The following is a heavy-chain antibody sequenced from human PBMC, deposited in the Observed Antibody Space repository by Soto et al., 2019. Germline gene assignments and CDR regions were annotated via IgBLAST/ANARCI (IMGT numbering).Heavy chain of an antibody. J-gene: IGHJ6*02. Sequence: LRLSWSASGFRFSTYVMHWVRQAPGKGLEWVAVIWNDDSKKSYEDSVKGRFTIARDNSKNTLYLQMSSLRGDDTAVYYCARGPPLGYCSGVCDYGMDVWGQGTTDTVS. CDR1: GFRFSTYV. CDR2: IWNDDSKK. CDR3: ARGPPLGYCSGVCDYGMDV. D-gene: IGHD2-15*01. V-gene: IGHV3-33*01.